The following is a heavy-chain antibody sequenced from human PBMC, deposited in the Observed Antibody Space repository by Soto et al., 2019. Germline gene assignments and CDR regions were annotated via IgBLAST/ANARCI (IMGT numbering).Heavy chain of an antibody. Sequence: EVQLSQSGGGLVQPGGSLRLSCAASGFTFSDYGMSWVRQAPGKGLEWVSTIRGSAGNTYYVDSMKGRFTISRDDSTNTVYLQMNSLRAEDTAVYYCAKPLWFGESVFDPWGQGTLVIVSS. J-gene: IGHJ5*02. CDR2: IRGSAGNT. D-gene: IGHD3-10*01. V-gene: IGHV3-23*01. CDR3: AKPLWFGESVFDP. CDR1: GFTFSDYG.